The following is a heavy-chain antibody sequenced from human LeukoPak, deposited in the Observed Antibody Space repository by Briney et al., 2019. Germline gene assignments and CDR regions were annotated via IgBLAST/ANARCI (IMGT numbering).Heavy chain of an antibody. CDR1: GDSINNDTYY. J-gene: IGHJ3*02. CDR3: ATTGITGTTGAFDI. CDR2: IYYSGST. V-gene: IGHV4-61*10. Sequence: SETLSLTCIVSGDSINNDTYYWNWIRQPAGKGLEWIGSIYYSGSTYYNPSLKSRVTISVDTSKNQFSLKLSSVTAADTAVYYCATTGITGTTGAFDIWGQGTMVTVSS. D-gene: IGHD1-7*01.